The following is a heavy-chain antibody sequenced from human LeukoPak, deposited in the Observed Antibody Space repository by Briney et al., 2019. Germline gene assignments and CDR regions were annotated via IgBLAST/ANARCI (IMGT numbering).Heavy chain of an antibody. D-gene: IGHD3-10*01. J-gene: IGHJ4*02. CDR2: IYYSGST. CDR3: AKRGIMIRGVIIIGFHKEAYYFDC. V-gene: IGHV4-59*11. CDR1: GGSISSHY. Sequence: SETLSLTCTVSGGSISSHYWSWIRQPPGKGLEWIGYIYYSGSTNYNPSLKSRVTISVDTSKNQFSLKLSSVTAEDTAVYYCAKRGIMIRGVIIIGFHKEAYYFDCWGQGTLVTVSS.